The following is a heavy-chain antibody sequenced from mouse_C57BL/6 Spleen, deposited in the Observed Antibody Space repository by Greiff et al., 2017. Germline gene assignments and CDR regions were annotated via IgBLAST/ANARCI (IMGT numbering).Heavy chain of an antibody. CDR2: IDPSDSET. CDR1: GYTFTSYW. D-gene: IGHD1-1*01. V-gene: IGHV1-52*01. Sequence: QVHVKQPGAELVRPGSSVKLSCKASGYTFTSYWMHWVKQRPIQGLEWIGNIDPSDSETHYNQKFKDKATLTVDKSSSTAYMQLSSLTSEDSAVYCCARGERYGSSDFDYWGQGTTLTVSS. CDR3: ARGERYGSSDFDY. J-gene: IGHJ2*01.